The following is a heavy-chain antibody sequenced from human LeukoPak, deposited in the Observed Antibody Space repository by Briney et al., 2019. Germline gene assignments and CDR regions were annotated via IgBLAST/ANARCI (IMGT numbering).Heavy chain of an antibody. CDR1: GYTFSTYG. Sequence: ASVKVSCKASGYTFSTYGLHWVRQAPGQRLEWMGWIIVGNGDTKYSQKFQGRVTITRDTSASTAYMELSSLRSEDTAVYYCAREDIAVVPAASGGYYYGMDVWGQGTTVTVSS. CDR2: IIVGNGDT. D-gene: IGHD2-2*01. CDR3: AREDIAVVPAASGGYYYGMDV. J-gene: IGHJ6*02. V-gene: IGHV1-3*01.